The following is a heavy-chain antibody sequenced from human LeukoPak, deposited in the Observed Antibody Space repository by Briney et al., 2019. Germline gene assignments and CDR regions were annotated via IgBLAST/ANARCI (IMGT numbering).Heavy chain of an antibody. CDR1: GFTFSDHY. CDR2: IRNKANSYTT. D-gene: IGHD5-24*01. J-gene: IGHJ3*02. CDR3: AGRLWRRDGYNLSAFDI. V-gene: IGHV3-72*01. Sequence: GGSLRLSCAASGFTFSDHYMDWVRQAPGKGLKWVGRIRNKANSYTTEYAASVKGRFTISRDDSKNSLYLQMNSLKTEDTAVYYCAGRLWRRDGYNLSAFDIWGQGTMVTVSS.